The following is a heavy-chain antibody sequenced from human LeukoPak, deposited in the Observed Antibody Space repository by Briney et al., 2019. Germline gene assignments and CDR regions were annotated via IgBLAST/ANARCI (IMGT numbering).Heavy chain of an antibody. CDR1: GFTFTSYW. CDR3: ASQPAVVDLDC. Sequence: GGSLRLSCAASGFTFTSYWMTWVRQAPGKGLEWVANINPDGTKKTYVDSVKGRFTISRDNAENSLHLQMKSLRDEDTSVYYCASQPAVVDLDCWGQGTLVTVSS. CDR2: INPDGTKK. D-gene: IGHD5-18*01. J-gene: IGHJ4*02. V-gene: IGHV3-7*01.